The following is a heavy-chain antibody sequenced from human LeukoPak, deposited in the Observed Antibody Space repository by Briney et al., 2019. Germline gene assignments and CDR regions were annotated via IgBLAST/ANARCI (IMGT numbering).Heavy chain of an antibody. CDR1: GFTFSSYS. V-gene: IGHV3-21*01. J-gene: IGHJ4*02. CDR3: ARDMGIYGDYE. D-gene: IGHD4-17*01. CDR2: ISSSSSYI. Sequence: PGGSLRLSCAASGFTFSSYSMNWVRQAPGKGLEWVSSISSSSSYIYYADSVKGRFTISRDNAKNSLYLQMNSLRAEDTAAYYCARDMGIYGDYEWGQGTLVTVSS.